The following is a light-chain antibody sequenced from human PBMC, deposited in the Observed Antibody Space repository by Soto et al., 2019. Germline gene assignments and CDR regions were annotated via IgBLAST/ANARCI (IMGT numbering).Light chain of an antibody. J-gene: IGLJ2*01. CDR3: QSYDSSLSGSV. CDR2: GNN. Sequence: QSVLTQPPSVSGAPGQRVTISCTGSSSNIGAGYDVHWYQQLPGTAPKLLIYGNNNRPSGVPDRFSGSKSGTSVSLAITGLQPEDEADYYCQSYDSSLSGSVFGGGTQLTVL. V-gene: IGLV1-40*01. CDR1: SSNIGAGYD.